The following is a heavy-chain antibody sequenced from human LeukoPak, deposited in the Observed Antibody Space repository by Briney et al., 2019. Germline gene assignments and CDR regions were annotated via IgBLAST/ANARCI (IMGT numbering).Heavy chain of an antibody. Sequence: SETLSLTCTVSGGSISSSSYYWGWIRQPPGKGLEWIGSIYYSGSTYYNPSLKSRVTISVDKSKNQFSLKLSSVTAADTAVYYCARDHGASYYFDYWGQGTLVTVSS. D-gene: IGHD3-16*01. J-gene: IGHJ4*02. V-gene: IGHV4-39*07. CDR1: GGSISSSSYY. CDR3: ARDHGASYYFDY. CDR2: IYYSGST.